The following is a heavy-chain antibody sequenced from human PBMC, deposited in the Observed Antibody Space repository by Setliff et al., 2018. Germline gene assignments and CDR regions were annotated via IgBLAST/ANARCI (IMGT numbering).Heavy chain of an antibody. D-gene: IGHD1-26*01. CDR3: ARDLSGSYRVHAFDI. CDR2: ISSSSSYI. V-gene: IGHV3-21*01. CDR1: GFTFSSYS. Sequence: GSLRLSCAASGFTFSSYSMNWVRQAPGKGLEWVSSISSSSSYIYYADSVKGRFTISRDNAKNSLYLQMISLRADDTAAYYCARDLSGSYRVHAFDIWGQGTMVTVSS. J-gene: IGHJ3*02.